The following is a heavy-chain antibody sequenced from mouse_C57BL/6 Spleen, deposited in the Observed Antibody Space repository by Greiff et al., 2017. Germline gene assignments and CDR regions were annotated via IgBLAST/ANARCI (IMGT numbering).Heavy chain of an antibody. CDR1: GYTFTDYE. J-gene: IGHJ3*01. Sequence: QVQLQQSGAELVRPGASVTLSCKASGYTFTDYEMHWVKQTPVHGLEWIGAIDPETGGTAYNQKFKGKAILTADKSSRTAYMELRSLTSEDSAVYYCTRSYSGEIGRFAHRGHGTSVTVSA. CDR3: TRSYSGEIGRFAH. D-gene: IGHD2-13*01. CDR2: IDPETGGT. V-gene: IGHV1-15*01.